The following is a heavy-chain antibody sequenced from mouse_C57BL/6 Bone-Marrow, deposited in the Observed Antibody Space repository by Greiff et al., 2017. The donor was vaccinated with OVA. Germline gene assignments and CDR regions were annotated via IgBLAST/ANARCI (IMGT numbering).Heavy chain of an antibody. V-gene: IGHV2-5*01. D-gene: IGHD1-1*01. CDR3: AKTPYYYGSSYYAMDY. CDR1: GFSLTSYG. J-gene: IGHJ4*01. CDR2: IWRGGST. Sequence: VQLQQSGPGLVQPSQSLSITCTVSGFSLTSYGVHWVRQSPGKGLEWLGVIWRGGSTDYNAAFMSRLSITKDNSKSQVFFKMNSLQADDTAIYYCAKTPYYYGSSYYAMDYWGQGTSVTVSS.